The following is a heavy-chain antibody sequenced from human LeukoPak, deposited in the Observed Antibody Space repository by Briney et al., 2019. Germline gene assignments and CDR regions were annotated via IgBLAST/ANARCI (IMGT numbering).Heavy chain of an antibody. CDR2: IYYSGST. D-gene: IGHD6-19*01. CDR1: GGSVSSSSYY. V-gene: IGHV4-39*01. J-gene: IGHJ4*02. CDR3: ASKAVAGTTYYFDY. Sequence: KPSETLSLTCTVSGGSVSSSSYYWGWIRQPPGKGLGWIGSIYYSGSTYYNPSLKSRVTISVDTSKDQFSLKLSSVTAADTAVYYCASKAVAGTTYYFDYWGQGTLVTVSS.